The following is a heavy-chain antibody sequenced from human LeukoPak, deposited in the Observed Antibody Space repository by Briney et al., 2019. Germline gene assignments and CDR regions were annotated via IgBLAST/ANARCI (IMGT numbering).Heavy chain of an antibody. CDR3: AREGSGYYIDH. V-gene: IGHV3-7*01. D-gene: IGHD3-22*01. J-gene: IGHJ4*02. Sequence: GGSLRLSCAASGFTFDDYGMSWVRQAPGKGPEWVANIKQGGSEKYYVDSVKGRFTISRDNAKNSLYLQMNSLRAEDTAVYFCAREGSGYYIDHWGQGTLVTVSS. CDR1: GFTFDDYG. CDR2: IKQGGSEK.